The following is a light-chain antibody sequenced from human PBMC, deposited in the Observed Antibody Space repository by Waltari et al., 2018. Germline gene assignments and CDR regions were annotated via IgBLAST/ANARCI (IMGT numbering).Light chain of an antibody. CDR3: QSYDTSNHGV. CDR2: EDK. J-gene: IGLJ3*02. V-gene: IGLV6-57*01. Sequence: FLLTQPHSVSESPGMTVTISCTRRSGSIAVNFVQWYQQRPGSSPTPVIYEDKLRPSGVPDRFSGSIDSSSNSAFLTISGLTTEDEADYYCQSYDTSNHGVFGGGTKLTVL. CDR1: SGSIAVNF.